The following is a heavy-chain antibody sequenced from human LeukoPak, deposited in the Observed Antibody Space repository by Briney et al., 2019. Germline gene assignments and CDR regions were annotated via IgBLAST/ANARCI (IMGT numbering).Heavy chain of an antibody. CDR2: IYYTGTT. Sequence: SETLSLTCTVSGVSISNSSYYWGWIRQPPGKGLEWIGSIYYTGTTHYNPSLKSRVTISVDTSKNQFSLKLSSVTAADTAVYYCARRAWGLLQDDYWGQGTLVTVSS. J-gene: IGHJ4*02. D-gene: IGHD1-26*01. CDR1: GVSISNSSYY. V-gene: IGHV4-39*01. CDR3: ARRAWGLLQDDY.